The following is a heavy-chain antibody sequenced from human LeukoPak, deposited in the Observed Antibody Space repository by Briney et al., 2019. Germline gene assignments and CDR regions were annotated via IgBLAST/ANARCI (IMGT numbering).Heavy chain of an antibody. Sequence: PGGSLRLSCAASGFTFNRYAMYWVRQAPGKGLEHVAVISSNGSSTNYANSVKGRFIISRDDSKNMVYLQMGSLRPDDMAIYYCARDFARDVWSGLGWFDPWGQGTLVTVSS. CDR1: GFTFNRYA. V-gene: IGHV3-64*01. D-gene: IGHD3-3*01. CDR3: ARDFARDVWSGLGWFDP. CDR2: ISSNGSST. J-gene: IGHJ5*02.